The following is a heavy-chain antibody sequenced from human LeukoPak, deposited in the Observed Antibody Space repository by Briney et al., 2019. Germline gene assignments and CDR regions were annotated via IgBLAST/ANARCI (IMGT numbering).Heavy chain of an antibody. CDR1: GGSISSYY. CDR2: IYYSGST. D-gene: IGHD2-2*01. CDR3: ARQQGSRYQLLWAGHYYFDY. V-gene: IGHV4-59*08. J-gene: IGHJ4*02. Sequence: KPSETLSLTCTVSGGSISSYYWSWIRQPPGKGLEWIGYIYYSGSTNYNPSLKSRVTISVDTSKNQFSLKLSSATAADTAVYYCARQQGSRYQLLWAGHYYFDYWGQGTLVTVSS.